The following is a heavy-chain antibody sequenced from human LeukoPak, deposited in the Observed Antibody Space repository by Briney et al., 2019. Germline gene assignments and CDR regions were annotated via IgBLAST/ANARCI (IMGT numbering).Heavy chain of an antibody. J-gene: IGHJ6*02. Sequence: ASVKVSCKASGYTFTGYYMHWVRQAPGQGLEWTGWINPNSGGTNYAQKFQGRVTMTRDTSISTAYMELSRLRSDDTAVYYCATTRTISSTRYGMDVWGQGTTVTVSS. D-gene: IGHD3-3*01. CDR2: INPNSGGT. CDR1: GYTFTGYY. CDR3: ATTRTISSTRYGMDV. V-gene: IGHV1-2*02.